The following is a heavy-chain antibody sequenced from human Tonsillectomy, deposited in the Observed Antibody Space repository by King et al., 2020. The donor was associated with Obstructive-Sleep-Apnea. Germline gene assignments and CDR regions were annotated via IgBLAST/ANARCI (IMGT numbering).Heavy chain of an antibody. CDR3: ARGEDYYDSSGYHR. V-gene: IGHV4-34*01. CDR2: INHSGST. D-gene: IGHD3-22*01. CDR1: GGSFSGYY. Sequence: VQLQQWGAGLLKPSETLSLTCAVYGGSFSGYYWSWIRQPPGKGLGWIGEINHSGSTNYNPSLKSRVTISVDTSKNQFSLKLSSVTAADTAVYYCARGEDYYDSSGYHRWGQGTLVTVSS. J-gene: IGHJ5*02.